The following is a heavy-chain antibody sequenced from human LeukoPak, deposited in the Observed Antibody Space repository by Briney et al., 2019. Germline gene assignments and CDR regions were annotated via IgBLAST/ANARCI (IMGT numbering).Heavy chain of an antibody. CDR2: IYYSGST. J-gene: IGHJ5*02. Sequence: PSETLSLTCTVSGGSISSSSYYWGWIRQPPGKGLEWIGSIYYSGSTYYNPSLKSRVTISVDTSKNQFSLKLSSVTAADTAVYYCARAYSGYDYSTFDPWGQGTLVTVSS. CDR1: GGSISSSSYY. D-gene: IGHD5-12*01. V-gene: IGHV4-39*07. CDR3: ARAYSGYDYSTFDP.